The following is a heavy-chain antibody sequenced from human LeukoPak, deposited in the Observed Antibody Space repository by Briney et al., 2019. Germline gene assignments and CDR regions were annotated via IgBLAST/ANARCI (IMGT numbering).Heavy chain of an antibody. Sequence: GGSLRLSCAASGFTVSSNYMSWVRQAPGKGLEWVSVIYSGGSTYYADSVKGRFTISRDNSKNTLYLQMNSLRAEDAAVYYCARDPNYYDSSGYYMGVDPFDYWGQGTLVTVSS. J-gene: IGHJ4*02. V-gene: IGHV3-66*02. D-gene: IGHD3-22*01. CDR1: GFTVSSNY. CDR3: ARDPNYYDSSGYYMGVDPFDY. CDR2: IYSGGST.